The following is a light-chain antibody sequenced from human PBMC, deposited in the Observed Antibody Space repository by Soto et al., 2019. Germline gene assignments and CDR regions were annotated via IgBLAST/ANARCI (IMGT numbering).Light chain of an antibody. CDR1: QSVSSSY. CDR3: QQYGSSPWT. CDR2: GAS. Sequence: EIVLTQSPGTLSLSPGERATLSCRASQSVSSSYLAWYQQKPGQAPRLLIYGASSSATGVHNRFSGSGSGTDFTLTISRLEPEDFAVYYCQQYGSSPWTFGQGTKVEIK. V-gene: IGKV3-20*01. J-gene: IGKJ1*01.